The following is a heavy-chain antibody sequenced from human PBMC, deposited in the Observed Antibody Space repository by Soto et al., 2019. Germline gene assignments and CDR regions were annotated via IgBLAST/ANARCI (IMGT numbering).Heavy chain of an antibody. CDR3: ARTASTNSPLDY. J-gene: IGHJ4*02. CDR1: GFTFSSYA. Sequence: PGGSLRLSCAASGFTFSSYAMSWVRQAPGNGLEWVSYISSIGSTIYYADSVKGRFTISRDNAKNSLYLQMNTLRAEDTAVYYCARTASTNSPLDYWGQGTLVTVSS. V-gene: IGHV3-48*03. D-gene: IGHD2-2*01. CDR2: ISSIGSTI.